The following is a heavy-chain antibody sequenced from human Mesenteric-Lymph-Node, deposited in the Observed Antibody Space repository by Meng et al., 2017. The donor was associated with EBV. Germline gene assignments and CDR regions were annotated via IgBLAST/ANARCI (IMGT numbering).Heavy chain of an antibody. CDR2: INSDDGDT. D-gene: IGHD5-18*01. CDR3: ASPGYSYGLDY. V-gene: IGHV1-2*02. Sequence: QGQLVQSGAEVKKPGASVKVSCKASGYTFTSYDINWVRQAPGQGLEWMGIINSDDGDTNYTQKFQGRVTMTRDTSISTAYIELNSLRSDDTAVYYCASPGYSYGLDYWGQGTLVTVSS. CDR1: GYTFTSYD. J-gene: IGHJ4*02.